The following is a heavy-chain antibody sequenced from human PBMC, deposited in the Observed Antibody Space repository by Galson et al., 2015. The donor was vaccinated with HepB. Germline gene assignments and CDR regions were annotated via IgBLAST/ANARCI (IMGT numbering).Heavy chain of an antibody. CDR1: GDSVSSPTAS. J-gene: IGHJ4*02. D-gene: IGHD1-1*01. CDR3: ARWDTGRDY. CDR2: TYYRSQWYN. Sequence: CAISGDSVSSPTASWTWIRQAPSRGLEWLGRTYYRSQWYNEYALSVRGRITINPDTSKNQFSLQLDSVTPEDTAVYYCARWDTGRDYWGQGILVTVSS. V-gene: IGHV6-1*01.